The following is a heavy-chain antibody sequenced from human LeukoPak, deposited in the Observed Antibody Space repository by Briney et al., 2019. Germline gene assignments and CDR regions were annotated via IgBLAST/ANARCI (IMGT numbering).Heavy chain of an antibody. CDR1: GYTSTSYG. D-gene: IGHD6-13*01. CDR3: ARDKDRASSWSH. V-gene: IGHV1-18*01. CDR2: ISAYNGNT. J-gene: IGHJ4*02. Sequence: ASVKVSCKASGYTSTSYGISWVRQAPGQGLEWMGWISAYNGNTNYAQKLQGRVTMTTDTSTSTAYMELRSLRSDDTAVYYCARDKDRASSWSHWGQGTLVTVSS.